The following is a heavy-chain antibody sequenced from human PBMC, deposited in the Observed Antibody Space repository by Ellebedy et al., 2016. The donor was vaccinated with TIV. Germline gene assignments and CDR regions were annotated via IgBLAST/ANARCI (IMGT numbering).Heavy chain of an antibody. V-gene: IGHV4-34*01. J-gene: IGHJ4*02. D-gene: IGHD3-10*01. Sequence: MPSETLSLTCAVYGGSFSGYFWSWIRQPPGKGLEWIGEINPSGTTNYNPSLKSRVTILVDTPKKNFSLRLPSVPAADTAVYYCARARGQYLYGSGSYFTNWGQGEMVTVSS. CDR1: GGSFSGYF. CDR2: INPSGTT. CDR3: ARARGQYLYGSGSYFTN.